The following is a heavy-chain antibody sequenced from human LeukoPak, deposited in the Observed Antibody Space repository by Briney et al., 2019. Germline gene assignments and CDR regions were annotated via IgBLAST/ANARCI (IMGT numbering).Heavy chain of an antibody. CDR3: ARDVDWILFDY. CDR2: VNREGTTS. D-gene: IGHD3-9*01. CDR1: GFTFSTYW. Sequence: PGGSLRLSCAASGFTFSTYWMHWVRQVPGKGLVWVSRVNREGTTSAYADSVKGRFTISRDNDKNTLYLQMNSLRVEGTAVYYCARDVDWILFDYWGQGPLVTVSS. J-gene: IGHJ4*02. V-gene: IGHV3-74*01.